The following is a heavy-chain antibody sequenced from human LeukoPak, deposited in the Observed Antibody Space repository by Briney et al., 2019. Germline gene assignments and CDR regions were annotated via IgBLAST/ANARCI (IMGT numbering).Heavy chain of an antibody. J-gene: IGHJ4*02. D-gene: IGHD1-26*01. CDR1: GYTFTGYY. CDR2: INPSSGGT. V-gene: IGHV1-2*02. Sequence: ASVKVSCQASGYTFTGYYIHWVRQAPGQGLEWMGWINPSSGGTNYAQKFQGRVTMTTDTSITTANMELSRLRSDDTAMYYCARGAVSGSLFSDYWGRGTLVTVSS. CDR3: ARGAVSGSLFSDY.